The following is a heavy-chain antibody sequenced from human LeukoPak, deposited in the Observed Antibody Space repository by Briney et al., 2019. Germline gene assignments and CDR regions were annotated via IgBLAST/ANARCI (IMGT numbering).Heavy chain of an antibody. J-gene: IGHJ3*02. CDR3: ARDTPLPYQLLSPDAFDI. CDR1: GYTFTSYG. V-gene: IGHV1-18*01. Sequence: GASVKVSCKASGYTFTSYGISWVRQAPGQGLEWMGWISAYNGNTNYAQKLQGRVTMTTDTSTSTAYMELRSLRSDDTAVYYCARDTPLPYQLLSPDAFDIWGQGTMVTVSS. CDR2: ISAYNGNT. D-gene: IGHD2-2*01.